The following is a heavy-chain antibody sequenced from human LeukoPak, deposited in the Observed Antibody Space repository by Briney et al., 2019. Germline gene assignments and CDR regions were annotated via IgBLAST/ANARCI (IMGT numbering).Heavy chain of an antibody. CDR1: GFTFSSYG. CDR2: IRYDGSNK. CDR3: AKDNYYGSGSYPTPYYFDY. V-gene: IGHV3-30*02. J-gene: IGHJ4*02. Sequence: GGSLRLSCAASGFTFSSYGMHWVRQAPGKGLEWVAFIRYDGSNKYYADSVKGRFTISRDNSKNTLYLQMNSPRAEDTAVYYCAKDNYYGSGSYPTPYYFDYWGQGTLVTVSS. D-gene: IGHD3-10*01.